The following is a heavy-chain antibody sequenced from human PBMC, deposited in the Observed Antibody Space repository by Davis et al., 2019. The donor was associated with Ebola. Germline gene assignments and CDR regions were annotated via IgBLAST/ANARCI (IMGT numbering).Heavy chain of an antibody. V-gene: IGHV3-30-3*01. CDR3: ARVGDDTSSWYLPFDY. CDR2: ISYEDGSNK. Sequence: PGGSLRLSCAASGFTFSTYAMHWVRQAPGKGLEWVGFISYEDGSNKYYADSVKGRFTISRDNAKNTLYLQMSSLRAEDTAVYYCARVGDDTSSWYLPFDYWGQGILVTVSS. J-gene: IGHJ4*02. CDR1: GFTFSTYA. D-gene: IGHD6-13*01.